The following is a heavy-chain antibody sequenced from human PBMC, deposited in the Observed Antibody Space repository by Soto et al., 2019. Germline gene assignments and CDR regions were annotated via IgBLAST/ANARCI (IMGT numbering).Heavy chain of an antibody. CDR2: ISAYNGNT. J-gene: IGHJ5*02. D-gene: IGHD6-13*01. CDR3: AREVAAAGTAWLDP. CDR1: GYTFTSYG. V-gene: IGHV1-18*04. Sequence: QVQLVQSGAEVKKPGASVKVSCKASGYTFTSYGISWVRQAPGQGLEWMGWISAYNGNTNYAQKLQGRVTMTPDTSTSPAYMELWSLRSDDTAVYYWAREVAAAGTAWLDPWGQGTLVTVSS.